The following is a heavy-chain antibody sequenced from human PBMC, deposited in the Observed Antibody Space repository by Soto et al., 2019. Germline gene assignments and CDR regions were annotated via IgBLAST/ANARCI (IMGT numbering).Heavy chain of an antibody. CDR1: GGSISSYY. Sequence: SETLSLTCTVSGGSISSYYWSWIRQPPGKGLEWIGYIYYSGSTNYNPSLKSRVTISVDTSKNQFSLKLSSVTAADTAVYYCARGSLVLTMYYFDYWGQGTLVTVSS. V-gene: IGHV4-59*01. CDR2: IYYSGST. J-gene: IGHJ4*02. D-gene: IGHD6-6*01. CDR3: ARGSLVLTMYYFDY.